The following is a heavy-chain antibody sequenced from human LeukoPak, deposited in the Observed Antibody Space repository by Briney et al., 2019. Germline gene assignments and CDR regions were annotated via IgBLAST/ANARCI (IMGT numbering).Heavy chain of an antibody. D-gene: IGHD3-22*01. Sequence: PSETLSLTCTVSGGSISSGDYYWSWIRQPPGKGLEWIGYIYYSGSTYYNPSLKSRVTISVDTSKNQFSLKLSSVTAADTAVYYCARASSYYYDSSGYYSHWGQGTLVTVSS. V-gene: IGHV4-30-4*01. CDR3: ARASSYYYDSSGYYSH. CDR1: GGSISSGDYY. CDR2: IYYSGST. J-gene: IGHJ4*02.